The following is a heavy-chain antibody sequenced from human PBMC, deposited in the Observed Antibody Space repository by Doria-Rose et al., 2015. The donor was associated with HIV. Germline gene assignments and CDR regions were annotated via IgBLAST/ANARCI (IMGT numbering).Heavy chain of an antibody. Sequence: QVQLVQSGPGLVKPSETLSLPCTVSGGSVASGTPYWDWIRQTPGKGLEWIGTIYYSGTTYYNPSLRGRVTISLHTSKNQYSLKLISVTAADTGVYYCAKQAVNWFDPWGQGTLVTVSS. V-gene: IGHV4-39*01. J-gene: IGHJ5*02. D-gene: IGHD6-25*01. CDR1: GGSVASGTPY. CDR3: AKQAVNWFDP. CDR2: IYYSGTT.